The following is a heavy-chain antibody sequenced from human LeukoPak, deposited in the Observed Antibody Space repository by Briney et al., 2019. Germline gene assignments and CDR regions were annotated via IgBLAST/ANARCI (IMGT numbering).Heavy chain of an antibody. CDR2: IYYSGST. J-gene: IGHJ5*02. V-gene: IGHV4-39*07. CDR1: GGSISSSSYY. Sequence: SGTLSVTCTGSGGSISSSSYYWGWLRQPPGKGLEWIGCIYYSGSTYYNPALKSPVTISVATSKNQFSLKLSSVTAADTAVYYCARERGGTAMANWFDPWGQGTLVTVSS. CDR3: ARERGGTAMANWFDP. D-gene: IGHD5-18*01.